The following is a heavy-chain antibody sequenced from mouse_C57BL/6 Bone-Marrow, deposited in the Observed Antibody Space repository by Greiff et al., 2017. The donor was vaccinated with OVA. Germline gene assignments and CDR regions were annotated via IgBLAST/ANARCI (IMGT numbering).Heavy chain of an antibody. J-gene: IGHJ4*01. CDR2: ISNGGGST. Sequence: EVMLVESGGGLVQPGGSLKLSCAASGFTFSDYYMYWVRQTPEKRLEWVAYISNGGGSTYYPDTVKGRFTISRDNAKNTLYLQMSRLKSEDTDMYYCARDYGSSTYAMDYWGQGTSVTVSS. CDR3: ARDYGSSTYAMDY. V-gene: IGHV5-12*01. CDR1: GFTFSDYY. D-gene: IGHD1-1*01.